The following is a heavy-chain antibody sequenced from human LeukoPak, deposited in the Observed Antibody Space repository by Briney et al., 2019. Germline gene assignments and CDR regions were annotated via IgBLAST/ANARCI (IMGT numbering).Heavy chain of an antibody. D-gene: IGHD6-19*01. Sequence: GGSLRLSCAASGFTFSSYAMHWVRQAPGKGLEWVAVISYDGSNKYYADSVKGRFTISRDNSKNTLYLQMNSLRAEDTAVYYCAREGIAVAGRKYYFDYWGQGTLVTVPS. CDR3: AREGIAVAGRKYYFDY. CDR2: ISYDGSNK. J-gene: IGHJ4*02. V-gene: IGHV3-30-3*01. CDR1: GFTFSSYA.